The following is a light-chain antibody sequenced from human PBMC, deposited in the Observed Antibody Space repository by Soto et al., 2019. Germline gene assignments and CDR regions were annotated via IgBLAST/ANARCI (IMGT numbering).Light chain of an antibody. CDR3: QQYGSSGT. Sequence: TQSPDTLSVSPGEGATLSCRASQSVSNNYLAWYQQKPGQAPRLLIYGASNRATGIPDRFSGSGSGTDFTLTISRLEPEDFAVYYCQQYGSSGTFGQGTKVDIK. CDR1: QSVSNNY. V-gene: IGKV3-20*01. J-gene: IGKJ1*01. CDR2: GAS.